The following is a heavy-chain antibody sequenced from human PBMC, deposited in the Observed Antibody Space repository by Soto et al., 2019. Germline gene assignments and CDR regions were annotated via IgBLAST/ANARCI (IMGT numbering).Heavy chain of an antibody. D-gene: IGHD2-21*01. CDR2: IYYTGKA. Sequence: SENLSLTCTVSGDSLTRHSYYWTWVRQPPGKGLEWIGNIYYTGKANYNPSLTGRVTLSVDSSRNQFSLRLTSVTPAHTAVYYSARGSYSGASGSKLIGYFDSLGQGTLVTVSS. CDR1: GDSLTRHSYY. V-gene: IGHV4-61*01. CDR3: ARGSYSGASGSKLIGYFDS. J-gene: IGHJ4*02.